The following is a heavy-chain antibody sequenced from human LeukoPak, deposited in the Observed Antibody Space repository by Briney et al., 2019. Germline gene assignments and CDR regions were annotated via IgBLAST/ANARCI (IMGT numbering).Heavy chain of an antibody. CDR1: GYSFTSCW. D-gene: IGHD5-12*01. Sequence: GESLKISCKGYGYSFTSCWIGWVRQMPGKGLEWMGSIFPGDSETRYSPSFQGQVTISADKSISTAYLQWSSLKASDTAMYYCARLSSRRGYGGYDPLDYWGQGTLVTVSS. CDR2: IFPGDSET. CDR3: ARLSSRRGYGGYDPLDY. V-gene: IGHV5-51*01. J-gene: IGHJ4*02.